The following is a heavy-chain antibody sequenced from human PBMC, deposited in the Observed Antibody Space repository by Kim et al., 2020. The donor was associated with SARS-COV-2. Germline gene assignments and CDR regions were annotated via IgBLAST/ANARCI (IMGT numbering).Heavy chain of an antibody. CDR2: SNK. V-gene: IGHV3-30*01. D-gene: IGHD6-13*01. CDR3: ARLGRIADY. Sequence: SNKYYADSVKGRFTISRDNSKNTLYLQMNSLRAEDTAVYYCARLGRIADYWGQGTLVTVSS. J-gene: IGHJ4*02.